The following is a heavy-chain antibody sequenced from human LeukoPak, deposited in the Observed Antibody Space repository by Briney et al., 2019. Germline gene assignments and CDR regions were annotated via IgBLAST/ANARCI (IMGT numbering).Heavy chain of an antibody. CDR2: INPSGGST. CDR3: VRDLSYYDSSGYYKWFDP. D-gene: IGHD3-22*01. Sequence: ASVKVSCKASGYTFTSYYMHWVRQAPGQGLEWMGIINPSGGSTSYAQKFQDRVTMTRDTSISTAYMELSRLRSDDTAVYYCVRDLSYYDSSGYYKWFDPWGQGTLVTVSS. V-gene: IGHV1-46*01. CDR1: GYTFTSYY. J-gene: IGHJ5*02.